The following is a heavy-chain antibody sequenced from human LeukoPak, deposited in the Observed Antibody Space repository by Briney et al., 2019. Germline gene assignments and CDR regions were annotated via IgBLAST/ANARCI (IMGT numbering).Heavy chain of an antibody. D-gene: IGHD6-13*01. CDR3: ASEDSSSSTFDY. V-gene: IGHV3-9*01. CDR1: GFTFDNYA. J-gene: IGHJ4*02. Sequence: PGGSLRLSCAASGFTFDNYAMHWVRQAPGKGLECVTGISWNSRSMIYADSVKGRFTISRDNAKNSLYLQMNSLRAEDTAVYYCASEDSSSSTFDYWGQGTLVTVSS. CDR2: ISWNSRSM.